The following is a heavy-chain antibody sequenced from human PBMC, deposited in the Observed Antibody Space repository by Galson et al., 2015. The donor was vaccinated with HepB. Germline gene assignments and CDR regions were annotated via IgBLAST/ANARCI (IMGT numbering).Heavy chain of an antibody. CDR1: GFTFSTFA. J-gene: IGHJ4*02. CDR3: AKGYGYFDY. V-gene: IGHV3-23*01. CDR2: IFAGGDNP. D-gene: IGHD3-16*01. Sequence: SLRLSCAASGFTFSTFAMTWVRQAPGKGLEWVSVIFAGGDNPYYANSVKGRLTISRDNSKNTLFLHMNNLSAEDTAVYYCAKGYGYFDYWGQGTLVTVSS.